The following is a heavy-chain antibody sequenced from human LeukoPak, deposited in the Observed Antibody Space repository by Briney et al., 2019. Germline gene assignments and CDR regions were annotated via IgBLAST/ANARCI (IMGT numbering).Heavy chain of an antibody. CDR2: IKSDGSST. Sequence: GGSLRLSCAASGFTLRSYWMHWFRQAPGKGLVWVSRIKSDGSSTSYADSVKGRFTISRDIAKNTLYLQMNSLRAEDTALYYCARGGMSARPDYWGQGTLVTVSS. J-gene: IGHJ4*02. V-gene: IGHV3-74*01. CDR1: GFTLRSYW. CDR3: ARGGMSARPDY. D-gene: IGHD6-6*01.